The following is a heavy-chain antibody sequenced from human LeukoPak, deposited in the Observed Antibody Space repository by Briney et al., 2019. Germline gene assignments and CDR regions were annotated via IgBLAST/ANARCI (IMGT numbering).Heavy chain of an antibody. V-gene: IGHV4-4*07. J-gene: IGHJ5*02. CDR3: ARRFGPAVYNWFDP. D-gene: IGHD3-16*01. CDR2: FFTGGNT. CDR1: GGSIASSY. Sequence: SETLSLTCNVSGGSIASSYWSWNRQPAGKGLEWIGRFFTGGNTYYNPSLESRVTISVDTSKNQFSLKLSSVTAADTAVYYCARRFGPAVYNWFDPWGQGTLVTVSS.